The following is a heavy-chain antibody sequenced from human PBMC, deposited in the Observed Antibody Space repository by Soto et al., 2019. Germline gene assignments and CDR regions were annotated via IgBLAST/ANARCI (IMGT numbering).Heavy chain of an antibody. J-gene: IGHJ6*02. V-gene: IGHV1-18*01. Sequence: ASVKVSCKASGYVFTSYGISWVRQAPGQGLEWMGWISAYNTNYAQKLQGRVTMTTDTSTTTAYMELRSLRSDDTAVYYCARGHEGPTVTTYYYYYGMDVWAQGTTVNVSS. CDR2: ISAYNT. D-gene: IGHD4-17*01. CDR1: GYVFTSYG. CDR3: ARGHEGPTVTTYYYYYGMDV.